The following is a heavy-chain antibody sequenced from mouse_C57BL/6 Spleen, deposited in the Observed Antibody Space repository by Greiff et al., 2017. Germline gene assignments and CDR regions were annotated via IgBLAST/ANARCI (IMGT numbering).Heavy chain of an antibody. CDR2: ISYDGSN. D-gene: IGHD2-4*01. V-gene: IGHV3-6*01. CDR3: AGGNDYDVAY. CDR1: GYSITSGYY. J-gene: IGHJ3*01. Sequence: EVQLQQSGPGLVKPSQSLSLTCSVTGYSITSGYYWNWIRQFPGNKLEWMGYISYDGSNNYNPSLKNRISITRDTSKNQFFLKLNSVTTEDTATYYCAGGNDYDVAYWGQGTLVTVSA.